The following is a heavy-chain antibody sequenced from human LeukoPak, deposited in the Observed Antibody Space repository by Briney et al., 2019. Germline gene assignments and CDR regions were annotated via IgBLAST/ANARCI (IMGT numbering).Heavy chain of an antibody. CDR1: GFTFSSYA. CDR2: VSGSGGTT. D-gene: IGHD6-6*01. Sequence: GGSLRLSCAASGFTFSSYAMSWVRQAAGKGLEWVSTVSGSGGTTYYADSVKGRFTISRDNSRNTLYLQMNGLRAEDTAVYYCAKNRYSSSSSGVDYWGQGTLVTVSS. V-gene: IGHV3-23*01. CDR3: AKNRYSSSSSGVDY. J-gene: IGHJ4*02.